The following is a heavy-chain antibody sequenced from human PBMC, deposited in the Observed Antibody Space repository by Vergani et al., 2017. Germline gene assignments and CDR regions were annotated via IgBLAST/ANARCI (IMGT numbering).Heavy chain of an antibody. CDR3: AREYYGSGSVDY. CDR2: FIPIFGTA. Sequence: QVQLVQSGAEVKKPGSSVKVPCKASGGTSISYAISWVRQAPGQGLEWMGGFIPIFGTATYAQKFQGRVTITADESTSAAYRELCSLRSEDPAVYYWAREYYGSGSVDYGGEGTLVTASS. J-gene: IGHJ4*02. CDR1: GGTSISYA. V-gene: IGHV1-69*01. D-gene: IGHD3-10*01.